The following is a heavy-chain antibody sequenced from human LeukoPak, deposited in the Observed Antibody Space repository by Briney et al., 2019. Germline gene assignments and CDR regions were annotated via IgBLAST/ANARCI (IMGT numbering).Heavy chain of an antibody. V-gene: IGHV1-3*01. Sequence: ASVTVSCKASGYTFTSYAMHWVRQAPGQRLEWMGWINAGNGNTKYSQKFQGRVTITRDTSASTAYMELSSLRSEDTAVYYCAIPGYSYGDFDYWGQGTLVTVSS. CDR1: GYTFTSYA. D-gene: IGHD5-18*01. CDR2: INAGNGNT. J-gene: IGHJ4*02. CDR3: AIPGYSYGDFDY.